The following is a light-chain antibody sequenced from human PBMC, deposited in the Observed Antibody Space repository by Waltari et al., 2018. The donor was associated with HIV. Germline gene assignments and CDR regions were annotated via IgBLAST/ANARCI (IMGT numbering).Light chain of an antibody. CDR3: ATWDDSLNGPV. V-gene: IGLV1-44*01. CDR2: SNN. J-gene: IGLJ1*01. CDR1: NSNIGSNI. Sequence: SVLTQPPSASGTPGQRVTISCSGSNSNIGSNIINWYQQLPGTAPKLLIYSNNQRPSGVPDRFSGSKSGTSASLAISGLQSEDEADYYCATWDDSLNGPVFGTGTKVTVL.